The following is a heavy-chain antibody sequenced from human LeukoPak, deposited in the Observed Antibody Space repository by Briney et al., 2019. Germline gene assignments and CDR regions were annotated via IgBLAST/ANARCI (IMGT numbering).Heavy chain of an antibody. CDR2: TKQDGSEK. D-gene: IGHD3-16*01. CDR1: GFTFSSYA. V-gene: IGHV3-7*03. J-gene: IGHJ6*02. CDR3: ARGGGLDV. Sequence: GGSLRLSCAASGFTFSSYAMSWVRQAPGKGLEWVAQTKQDGSEKYYVDSVKGRFTISRDNAKNSLYLQMSNLRAEDTAVYFCARGGGLDVWGQGATVTVSS.